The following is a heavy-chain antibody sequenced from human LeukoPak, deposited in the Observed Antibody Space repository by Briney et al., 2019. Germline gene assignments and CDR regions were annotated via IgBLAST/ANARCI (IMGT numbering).Heavy chain of an antibody. D-gene: IGHD1-14*01. Sequence: GGSLRLSCAASGFTFSSYSMNWVRQAPGKGLEWVSSISWNSNYIYYADSLKGRFTISRDNAKDSLSLQMDSLRDEDTAVYYCAKAGPSRYKSGFDSWGQGTLVTVSS. CDR3: AKAGPSRYKSGFDS. CDR1: GFTFSSYS. CDR2: ISWNSNYI. J-gene: IGHJ5*01. V-gene: IGHV3-21*01.